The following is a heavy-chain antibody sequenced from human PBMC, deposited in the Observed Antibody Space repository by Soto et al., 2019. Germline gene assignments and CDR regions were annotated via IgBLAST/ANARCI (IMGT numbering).Heavy chain of an antibody. V-gene: IGHV3-48*01. J-gene: IGHJ6*03. D-gene: IGHD4-17*01. Sequence: EVQLVESGGGLVQPGGSLRLSCAASGFTFSSYSMNWVRQAPGKGLEWVSYISSSSSTIYYADSVKGRFTISRDNAKNSLYLQMNSLRAEDTAVYYCARPDGDYAYYYYMDVWGKGTTVTVSS. CDR2: ISSSSSTI. CDR3: ARPDGDYAYYYYMDV. CDR1: GFTFSSYS.